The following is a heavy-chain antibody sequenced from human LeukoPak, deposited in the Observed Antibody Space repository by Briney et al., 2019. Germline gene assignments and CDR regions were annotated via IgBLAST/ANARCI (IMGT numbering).Heavy chain of an antibody. V-gene: IGHV1-69*04. J-gene: IGHJ4*02. CDR1: GGTFSSYA. CDR3: GRASATEDYYFDY. CDR2: IIPILGIA. Sequence: ASVKVSCKASGGTFSSYAISWVRQAPGQGLEWMGRIIPILGIANYAQKFQGRVTITADESTSTAYMELSSLRSEDTAVYYCGRASATEDYYFDYWGQGTLVTVSS.